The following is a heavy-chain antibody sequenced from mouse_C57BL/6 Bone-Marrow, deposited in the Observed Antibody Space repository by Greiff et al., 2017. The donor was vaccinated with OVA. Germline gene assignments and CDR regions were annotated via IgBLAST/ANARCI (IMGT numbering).Heavy chain of an antibody. Sequence: VQLQQSGAELVRPGASVTLSCKASGYTFTDYEMHWVKQTPVHGLEWIGAIDPETGGTASTQKFKGKALLTADKSSSTAYMELRSLTSEDSAVYYCTRGDSNYDAMDYWGQGTSVTVSS. V-gene: IGHV1-15*01. CDR1: GYTFTDYE. J-gene: IGHJ4*01. D-gene: IGHD2-5*01. CDR2: IDPETGGT. CDR3: TRGDSNYDAMDY.